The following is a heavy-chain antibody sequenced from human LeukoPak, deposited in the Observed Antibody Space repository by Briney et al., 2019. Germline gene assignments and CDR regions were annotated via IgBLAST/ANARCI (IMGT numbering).Heavy chain of an antibody. J-gene: IGHJ3*02. Sequence: SETLSLTCTVPGGSISSYYWSWIRQPPGKGLEWIGRIYTSGSTNYNPSLKSRVTMSVDTSKNQFSLKLSSVTAADTAVYYCARNLRAAIDAFDIWGQGTMVTVSS. CDR1: GGSISSYY. CDR2: IYTSGST. V-gene: IGHV4-4*07. D-gene: IGHD2-2*01. CDR3: ARNLRAAIDAFDI.